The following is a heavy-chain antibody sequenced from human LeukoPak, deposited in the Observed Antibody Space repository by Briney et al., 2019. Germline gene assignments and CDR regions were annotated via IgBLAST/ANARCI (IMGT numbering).Heavy chain of an antibody. V-gene: IGHV1-69*05. CDR3: ARATPSVADIDN. CDR2: IIPIFGTA. D-gene: IGHD2-15*01. Sequence: SVKVSCKASGGTFSSYAISWVRQAPGQGLGWMGGIIPIFGTANYAQKFQGRGTITTDESTSTAYMELSSLRSEDTAVDYCARATPSVADIDNWGHGTLVTVSS. J-gene: IGHJ4*01. CDR1: GGTFSSYA.